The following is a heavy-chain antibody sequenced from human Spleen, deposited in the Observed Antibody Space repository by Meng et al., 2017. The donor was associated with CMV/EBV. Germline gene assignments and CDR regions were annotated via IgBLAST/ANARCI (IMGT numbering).Heavy chain of an antibody. CDR1: GFPFSRHW. Sequence: GESLKISCAASGFPFSRHWMHWVRQAPGKGLVWVSRINADGSTTNYADSVKGRFTISRDNAKNTLYLQMNSLRAEDTAVYYCAKVLRITLFAVDDAFDIWGQGTMVTVSS. D-gene: IGHD3-3*01. J-gene: IGHJ3*02. CDR3: AKVLRITLFAVDDAFDI. V-gene: IGHV3-74*01. CDR2: INADGSTT.